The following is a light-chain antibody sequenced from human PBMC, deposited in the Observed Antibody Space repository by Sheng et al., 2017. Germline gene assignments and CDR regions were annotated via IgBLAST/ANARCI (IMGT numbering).Light chain of an antibody. CDR3: QQLDSYPVT. CDR2: AAS. CDR1: QEISTS. V-gene: IGKV1-9*01. J-gene: IGKJ4*01. Sequence: IQLTQSPSSLSAYVGDRVTITCRASQEISTSLAWYQQRPGKAPKLLISAASTLHSGVPSRFSGGGSGTDFALTISSLQPEDFATYYCQQLDSYPVTFGGGTQVDIK.